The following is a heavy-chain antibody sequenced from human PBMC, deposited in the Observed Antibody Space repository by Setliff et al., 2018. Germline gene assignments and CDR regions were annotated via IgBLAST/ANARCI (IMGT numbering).Heavy chain of an antibody. CDR3: AGVGDYMGFYYNYYMDV. CDR2: IFPGNSAT. D-gene: IGHD3-10*01. V-gene: IGHV5-51*01. Sequence: PGESLKISCKTSGYTFTDYWIGWVRQMPGKGLEWMGIIFPGNSATKYSPSFQGQVTMSADKSISTAYLQWSSLKASDTAIYYCAGVGDYMGFYYNYYMDVWGKGATVTVSS. J-gene: IGHJ6*03. CDR1: GYTFTDYW.